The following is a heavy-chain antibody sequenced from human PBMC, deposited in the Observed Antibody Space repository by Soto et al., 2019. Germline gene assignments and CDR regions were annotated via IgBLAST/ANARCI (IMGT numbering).Heavy chain of an antibody. CDR2: INSDGSST. J-gene: IGHJ6*02. D-gene: IGHD6-6*01. CDR3: ARGGSSSRMDV. Sequence: GGSLRLSCAASGFTFSSYWMHWVRQAPGKGLVWVSRINSDGSSTSYADSVKGRFTISRDNAKNTLYLQMNSLRAEDTAVYYCARGGSSSRMDVWGQGTTVTVSS. V-gene: IGHV3-74*01. CDR1: GFTFSSYW.